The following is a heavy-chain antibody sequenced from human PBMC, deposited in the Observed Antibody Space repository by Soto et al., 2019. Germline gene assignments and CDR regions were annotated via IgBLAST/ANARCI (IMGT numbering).Heavy chain of an antibody. J-gene: IGHJ3*02. CDR2: FDPEDGET. D-gene: IGHD2-8*01. CDR3: ATVRGDYCTNGVCYRNAFDI. V-gene: IGHV1-24*01. CDR1: GYTLTELS. Sequence: ASVKVSCQVSGYTLTELSMHWVRQAPGKGLEWMGGFDPEDGETIYAQKFQGRVTMTEDTSTDTAYMELSSLRSEDTAVYYCATVRGDYCTNGVCYRNAFDIWGQGTMVTVSS.